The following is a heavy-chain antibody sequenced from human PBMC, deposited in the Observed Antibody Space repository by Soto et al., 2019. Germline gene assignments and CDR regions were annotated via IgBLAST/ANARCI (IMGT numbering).Heavy chain of an antibody. V-gene: IGHV4-59*08. CDR2: IHFSGGT. CDR3: ARHGSTVGTEGAFHY. CDR1: GASITSYS. J-gene: IGHJ4*02. Sequence: QVQLQESGPGLVKPSETLSLTCTVSGASITSYSWSWVRQPPGNGLEWIGCIHFSGGTNYTPSLKRRVPLSLETSTSQFSLRLASVTAADTAVYYCARHGSTVGTEGAFHYWGQGTQVTVSS. D-gene: IGHD1-26*01.